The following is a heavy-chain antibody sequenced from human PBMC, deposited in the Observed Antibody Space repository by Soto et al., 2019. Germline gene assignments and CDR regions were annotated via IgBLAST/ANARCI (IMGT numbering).Heavy chain of an antibody. CDR1: GFSLSNAIMG. J-gene: IGHJ4*02. Sequence: QVTLKESGPVLVKPTETLTLTCTVSGFSLSNAIMGVSWIRQPPGKAREWLAHIFSNDEKSYSTSLKSRLTSSNDTSKSQVVLTMTNMDPVDTATYYCARIPGYFVGGTDYWGQGTLVTVSS. CDR2: IFSNDEK. D-gene: IGHD1-26*01. V-gene: IGHV2-26*01. CDR3: ARIPGYFVGGTDY.